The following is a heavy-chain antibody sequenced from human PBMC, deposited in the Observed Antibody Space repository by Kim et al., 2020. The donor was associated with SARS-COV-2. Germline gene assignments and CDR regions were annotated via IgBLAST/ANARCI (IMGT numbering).Heavy chain of an antibody. CDR3: ARQGWEPHTTGSLYYYYYCMAV. Sequence: SETLSLTCTVSGGSISSYYWSWIRQPPGKGLEWIGYIYYSGSTNYNPSLKSRVTISVDTSKNQFSLKLSSVTAADTAVYYCARQGWEPHTTGSLYYYYYCMAVWGKGTTVTVSS. D-gene: IGHD1-26*01. CDR1: GGSISSYY. V-gene: IGHV4-59*08. J-gene: IGHJ6*03. CDR2: IYYSGST.